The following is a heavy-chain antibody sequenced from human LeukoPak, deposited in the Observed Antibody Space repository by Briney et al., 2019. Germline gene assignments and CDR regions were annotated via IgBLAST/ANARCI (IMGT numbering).Heavy chain of an antibody. CDR1: GGSISGYY. CDR2: ISSSGSTI. J-gene: IGHJ4*02. V-gene: IGHV3-11*01. D-gene: IGHD3-22*01. CDR3: ARGISTYYYDSSGYYRDY. Sequence: LSLTCTVSGGSISGYYWSWIRQAPGKGLEWVSYISSSGSTIYYADSVKGRFTISRDNAKNSLYLQMNSLRAEDTAVYYCARGISTYYYDSSGYYRDYWGQGTLVTVSS.